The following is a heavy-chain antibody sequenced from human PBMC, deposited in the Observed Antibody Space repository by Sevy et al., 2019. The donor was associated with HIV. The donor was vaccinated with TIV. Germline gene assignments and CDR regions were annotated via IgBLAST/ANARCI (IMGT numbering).Heavy chain of an antibody. CDR2: ISAYNGNT. J-gene: IGHJ5*02. V-gene: IGHV1-18*01. CDR3: ARDRWIYYDSSGYDNWFDP. Sequence: ASVKVSCKASGYTFTSYGISWVRQAPGQGLEWMGWISAYNGNTNYAQKLQGRVTMTTDTSTRTAYMELRSLRSDDTAVYYCARDRWIYYDSSGYDNWFDPWGQGTLVTVSS. D-gene: IGHD3-22*01. CDR1: GYTFTSYG.